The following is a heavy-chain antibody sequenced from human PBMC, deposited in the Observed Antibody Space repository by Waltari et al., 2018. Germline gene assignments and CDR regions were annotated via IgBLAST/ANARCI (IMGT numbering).Heavy chain of an antibody. CDR2: ISYDGSNK. D-gene: IGHD3-3*01. Sequence: QVQLVESGGGVVQPGRSLRLSCAASGFTFSSYGMPWVRQAPGKGLEWVAVISYDGSNKYYADSVKGRFTISRDNSKNTLYLQMNSLRAEDTAVYYCAKDTNPAFDIWGQGTMVTVSS. CDR3: AKDTNPAFDI. V-gene: IGHV3-30*18. CDR1: GFTFSSYG. J-gene: IGHJ3*02.